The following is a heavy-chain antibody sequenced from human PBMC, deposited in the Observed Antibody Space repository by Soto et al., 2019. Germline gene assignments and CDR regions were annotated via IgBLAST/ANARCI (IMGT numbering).Heavy chain of an antibody. CDR3: ARVVLAIRFLEWLSYMDV. Sequence: EVQLVESGGGLVQPGGSLRLSCAASGFTVSSNYMSWVRQAPGKGLEWVSVIYSGGSTYYADSLKGRFTISRDNSKNTLYLQMNSLRAEDTAVYYCARVVLAIRFLEWLSYMDVWGKGTTVTVSS. CDR2: IYSGGST. D-gene: IGHD3-3*01. CDR1: GFTVSSNY. J-gene: IGHJ6*03. V-gene: IGHV3-66*01.